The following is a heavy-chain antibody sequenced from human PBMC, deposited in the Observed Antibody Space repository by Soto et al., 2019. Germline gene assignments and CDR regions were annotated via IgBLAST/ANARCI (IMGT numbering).Heavy chain of an antibody. D-gene: IGHD3-10*01. CDR3: VRDLDGSGSYYTDY. V-gene: IGHV1-18*01. CDR1: GYMFISYG. J-gene: IGHJ4*02. Sequence: ASVKVSCKASGYMFISYGINWVRQAPGQGLEWMGWISAYNGNTRYAQNLQGRVTMTTDTSTSTAYMEMRSLRSDDTAVYYCVRDLDGSGSYYTDYGGPGTLVTVSS. CDR2: ISAYNGNT.